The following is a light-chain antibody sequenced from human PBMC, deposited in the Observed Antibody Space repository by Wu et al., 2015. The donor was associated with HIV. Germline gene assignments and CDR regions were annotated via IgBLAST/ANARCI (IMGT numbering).Light chain of an antibody. J-gene: IGKJ1*01. V-gene: IGKV3-15*01. Sequence: EIEMTQSPATLPVSPGEGATLSCRPSQSINDNLAWYQQKPGQAPRLLIYDASTRAIGVPARFSGSGSGTEFTLTISTMQSEDFAVYYCHHYNNWPPSGTFGQGTTVEIK. CDR3: HHYNNWPPSGT. CDR1: QSINDN. CDR2: DAS.